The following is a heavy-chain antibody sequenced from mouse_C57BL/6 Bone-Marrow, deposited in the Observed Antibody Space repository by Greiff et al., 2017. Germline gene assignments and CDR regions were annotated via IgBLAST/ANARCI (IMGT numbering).Heavy chain of an antibody. V-gene: IGHV1-69*01. CDR3: ARETLFWFAY. Sequence: QVQLQQPGAELVMPGASVKLSCKASGYTFTSYWMHWVRQRPGQGLEWIGEIDPSDSYTNYNQKFKGKSTLTVDKANSTAYMQLSSLTSEDSAVYYCARETLFWFAYWGQGTLVTVSA. CDR2: IDPSDSYT. J-gene: IGHJ3*01. D-gene: IGHD1-1*01. CDR1: GYTFTSYW.